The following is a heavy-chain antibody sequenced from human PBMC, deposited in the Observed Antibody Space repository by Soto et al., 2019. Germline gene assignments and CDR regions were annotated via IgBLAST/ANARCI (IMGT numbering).Heavy chain of an antibody. D-gene: IGHD2-2*01. J-gene: IGHJ6*02. Sequence: ATSSEVTCKSSGYTLTGYYMHWVRQAHGQGLEWMGWINPNSGGTNYAQKFQGRVTMTRDTSISTAYMELSRLRSDDTAVYYCARVWCSSTSCYRAYGMDVWGQGTTVTVSS. CDR3: ARVWCSSTSCYRAYGMDV. CDR2: INPNSGGT. CDR1: GYTLTGYY. V-gene: IGHV1-2*02.